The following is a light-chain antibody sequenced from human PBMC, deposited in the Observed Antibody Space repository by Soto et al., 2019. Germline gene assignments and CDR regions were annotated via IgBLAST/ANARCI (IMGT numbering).Light chain of an antibody. J-gene: IGLJ1*01. V-gene: IGLV1-40*01. CDR3: QSYDSSLSGV. CDR1: SSNIGAGYD. CDR2: GNS. Sequence: QPVLTQPPSVSGAPGQRVTISCTGSSSNIGAGYDVHWYQQFPGTAPKLLIYGNSNRPSGVPDRFSGSKSGTSASLAITGLQADDEADYYCQSYDSSLSGVFGSGTKAHRP.